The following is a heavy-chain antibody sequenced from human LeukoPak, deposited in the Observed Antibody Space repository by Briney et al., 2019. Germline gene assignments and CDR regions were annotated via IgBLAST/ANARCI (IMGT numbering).Heavy chain of an antibody. CDR2: INHSGST. CDR3: ARDNSVRDEAWWFNP. J-gene: IGHJ5*02. CDR1: GGSFSGYY. V-gene: IGHV4-34*01. Sequence: PSETLSLTCAVYGGSFSGYYWSWIRQPPGKGLEWIGEINHSGSTNYNPSLKSRVTISVDTSKNQFSLKLSSVTAADTAVYYCARDNSVRDEAWWFNPWGQGTLVTVSS. D-gene: IGHD5-24*01.